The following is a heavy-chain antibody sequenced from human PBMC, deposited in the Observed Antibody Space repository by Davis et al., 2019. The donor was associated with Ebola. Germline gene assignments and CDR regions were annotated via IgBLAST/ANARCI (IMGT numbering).Heavy chain of an antibody. CDR1: GFTFSSYE. CDR3: ARVRGDDILTGYYAYFDY. V-gene: IGHV3-48*02. Sequence: GGSLRLSCAASGFTFSSYEMNWVRQAPGKGLEWVSYISSSSSTIYYADSVKGRFTISRDNAKNSLYLQMNSLRDEDTAVYYCARVRGDDILTGYYAYFDYWGQGTLVTVSS. CDR2: ISSSSSTI. J-gene: IGHJ4*02. D-gene: IGHD3-9*01.